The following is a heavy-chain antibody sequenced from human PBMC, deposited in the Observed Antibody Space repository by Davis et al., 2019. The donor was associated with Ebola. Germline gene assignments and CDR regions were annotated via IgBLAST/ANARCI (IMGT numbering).Heavy chain of an antibody. Sequence: MPSETLSLTCTVSGGSISSYYWSWIRQPPGKGLEWIGYISYSGSTNYNPSLKSRVTISVDTSKNQFSLKLSSMTAADTAVYYCARGSEIYYYYGMDVWGQGTTVTVSS. J-gene: IGHJ6*02. CDR2: ISYSGST. CDR1: GGSISSYY. CDR3: ARGSEIYYYYGMDV. V-gene: IGHV4-59*01.